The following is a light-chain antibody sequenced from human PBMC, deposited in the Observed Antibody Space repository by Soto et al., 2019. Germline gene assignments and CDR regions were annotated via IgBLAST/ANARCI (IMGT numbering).Light chain of an antibody. Sequence: QFTQSPSSLSASVGDRVTITCRASQGISSYLAWYQQKPGKAPELLIYAASTLQTGVPSRFSGSGSGTDFTLTISSLQPEDFATYYCQQLDSYLTFGGGTKVDI. CDR2: AAS. CDR1: QGISSY. J-gene: IGKJ4*01. V-gene: IGKV1-9*01. CDR3: QQLDSYLT.